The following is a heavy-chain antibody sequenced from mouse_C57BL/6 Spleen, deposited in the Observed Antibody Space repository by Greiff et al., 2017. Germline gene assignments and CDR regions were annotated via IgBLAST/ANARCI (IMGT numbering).Heavy chain of an antibody. D-gene: IGHD1-1*01. J-gene: IGHJ3*01. Sequence: VQLQQSGPGLVQPSQSLSITCTVSGFSLTSYGVHWVRQSPGKGLEWLGVIWSGGSTDYNAAFISRLSISKDNSKSQVFFKMNSLQADDTAIYYCARDITTVVATYPFAYWGQGTLVTVSA. CDR2: IWSGGST. V-gene: IGHV2-2*01. CDR3: ARDITTVVATYPFAY. CDR1: GFSLTSYG.